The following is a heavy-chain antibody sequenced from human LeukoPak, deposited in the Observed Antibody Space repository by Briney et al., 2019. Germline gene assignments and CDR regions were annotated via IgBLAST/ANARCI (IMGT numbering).Heavy chain of an antibody. V-gene: IGHV3-23*01. Sequence: PGGSLRLSCAASGFTFSSYAMSWVRQAPGKGLEWVSGISGSGGRTYYADSVKGRFTISRDNSKNTLHQRMNSLRAEDTAVYYCAKEDSSGWNYYFDYWGQGALVSVSS. CDR1: GFTFSSYA. CDR2: ISGSGGRT. J-gene: IGHJ4*02. D-gene: IGHD6-19*01. CDR3: AKEDSSGWNYYFDY.